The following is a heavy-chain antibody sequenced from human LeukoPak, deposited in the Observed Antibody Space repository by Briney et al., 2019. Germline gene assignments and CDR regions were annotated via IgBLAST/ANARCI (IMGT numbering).Heavy chain of an antibody. J-gene: IGHJ5*02. CDR2: IYYSGST. CDR1: GGSISSGGYS. D-gene: IGHD3-3*01. Sequence: PSETLSLTCAVSGGSISSGGYSWGWIRQPPGKGLEWIGSIYYSGSTYYNPSLKSRVTISVDTSKNQFSLKLSSVTAADTAVYYCARLRFLEWLTQPDWFDPWGQGTLVTVSS. CDR3: ARLRFLEWLTQPDWFDP. V-gene: IGHV4-39*01.